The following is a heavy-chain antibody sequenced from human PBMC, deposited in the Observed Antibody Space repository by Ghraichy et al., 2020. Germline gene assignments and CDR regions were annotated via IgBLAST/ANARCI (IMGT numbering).Heavy chain of an antibody. D-gene: IGHD1-26*01. V-gene: IGHV4-38-2*01. CDR2: FHHSGST. Sequence: SETLSLTCAVSGYSISSGYHWGWIRQPPGKGLEWIGSFHHSGSTYYSPSLKSRVTMSVDTSKNQFSLKLSSVTAADTAVYYCARDRGGGSSDYWGQGTLVIVSS. J-gene: IGHJ4*02. CDR1: GYSISSGYH. CDR3: ARDRGGGSSDY.